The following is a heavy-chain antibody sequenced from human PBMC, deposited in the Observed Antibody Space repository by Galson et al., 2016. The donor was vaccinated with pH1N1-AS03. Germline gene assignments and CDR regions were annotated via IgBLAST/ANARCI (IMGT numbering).Heavy chain of an antibody. J-gene: IGHJ5*02. D-gene: IGHD6-19*01. Sequence: TLSLTCTVSGYSITTGHYWGWIRQPPGKGLEWIGSIYYGGNTDYHPSLKSRVTISVDTSKNQFSLKLISVTAADTAVYYCARSPRIISVAGTFPSCFDPWSQGTLVTVSS. CDR3: ARSPRIISVAGTFPSCFDP. V-gene: IGHV4-38-2*02. CDR2: IYYGGNT. CDR1: GYSITTGHY.